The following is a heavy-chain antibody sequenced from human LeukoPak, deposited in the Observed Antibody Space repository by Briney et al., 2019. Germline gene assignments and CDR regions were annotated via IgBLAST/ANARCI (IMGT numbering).Heavy chain of an antibody. V-gene: IGHV6-1*01. D-gene: IGHD3-10*01. Sequence: SQTLSLTCAISGDSVSSNSAAWNWIRQSPSRGLEWLGRTYYRSKWYNDYAVSVKSRITINPDTSKNQFSLQLNSVTPEDTAVYYFARELMVRGVATQNWFDPWGQGTLVTVSS. CDR1: GDSVSSNSAA. CDR2: TYYRSKWYN. J-gene: IGHJ5*02. CDR3: ARELMVRGVATQNWFDP.